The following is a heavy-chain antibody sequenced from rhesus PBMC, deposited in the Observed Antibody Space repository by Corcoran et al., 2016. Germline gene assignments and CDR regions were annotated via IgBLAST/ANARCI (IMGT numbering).Heavy chain of an antibody. V-gene: IGHV1S9*01. CDR3: ARGFGYRGYCNS. CDR2: LNPSNANP. J-gene: IGHJ4*01. CDR1: GYSLTSYY. Sequence: QVQLVQAGAEVQKPGTSVKLYCKGSGYSLTSYYINWVRQAAGQVRECMGWLNPSNANPAYAQQVQGIVTMPRHTSMSPAYMERNSLGFEGTAVYYCARGFGYRGYCNSWGQAVLVTVSS. D-gene: IGHD5-12*01.